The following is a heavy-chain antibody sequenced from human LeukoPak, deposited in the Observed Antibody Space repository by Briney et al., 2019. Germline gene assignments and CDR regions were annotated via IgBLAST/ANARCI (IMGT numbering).Heavy chain of an antibody. Sequence: GGSLRLSCAASGFTFSSYAMHWVRQAPGKGLEYVSAISSNGGSAYYANSVKGRFTISRDNSKNTLYLQMGSLRAEDMAVYYCARDGDYDILTGYYTRFDYWGQGTLVTVSS. D-gene: IGHD3-9*01. J-gene: IGHJ4*02. CDR2: ISSNGGSA. V-gene: IGHV3-64*01. CDR1: GFTFSSYA. CDR3: ARDGDYDILTGYYTRFDY.